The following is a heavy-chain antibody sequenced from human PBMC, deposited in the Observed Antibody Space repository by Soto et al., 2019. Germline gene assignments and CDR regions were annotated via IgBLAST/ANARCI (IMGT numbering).Heavy chain of an antibody. D-gene: IGHD5-12*01. Sequence: KTSETLSLTCAVSGGSISSGGYSWSWIRQPPGKGLEWIGYIYHSGSTYYNPSLKSRVTISVDRSKNQFSLKLSSVTAADTAVYYCARHDSGYEGFDPWGQGTLVTVSS. J-gene: IGHJ5*02. CDR3: ARHDSGYEGFDP. V-gene: IGHV4-30-2*01. CDR1: GGSISSGGYS. CDR2: IYHSGST.